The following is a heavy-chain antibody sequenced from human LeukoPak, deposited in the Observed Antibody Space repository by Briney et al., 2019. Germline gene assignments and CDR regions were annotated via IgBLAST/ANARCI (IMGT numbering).Heavy chain of an antibody. Sequence: ASVKASCKASGYTFTSYYMRWVRQAPGQGLEWMGISIPSGGSTTYAQKFQGRVTMTTDTSTSTAYVELRSLRSDDTAVYYCARGDYSNPNDAFDIWGQGTMVTVSS. J-gene: IGHJ3*02. D-gene: IGHD4-11*01. V-gene: IGHV1-46*01. CDR3: ARGDYSNPNDAFDI. CDR2: SIPSGGST. CDR1: GYTFTSYY.